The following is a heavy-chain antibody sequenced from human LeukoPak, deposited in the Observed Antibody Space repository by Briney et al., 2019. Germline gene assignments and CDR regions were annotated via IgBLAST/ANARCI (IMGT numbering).Heavy chain of an antibody. CDR3: ARGTVYDILTGYLYAFDI. J-gene: IGHJ3*02. CDR1: GGSISSYY. V-gene: IGHV4-59*01. D-gene: IGHD3-9*01. CDR2: IYYSGST. Sequence: SETLSLTCTVSGGSISSYYWSWIRQPPGKGLEWIGYIYYSGSTNYNPSLKSRVTISVDTSKNQFSLKLSSVTAADTAVYYCARGTVYDILTGYLYAFDIWGQGTMVTVSS.